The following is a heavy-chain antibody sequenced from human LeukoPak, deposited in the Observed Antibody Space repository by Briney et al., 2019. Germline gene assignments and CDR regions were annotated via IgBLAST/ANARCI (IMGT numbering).Heavy chain of an antibody. J-gene: IGHJ4*02. D-gene: IGHD2-2*01. CDR1: GYTFTGYY. V-gene: IGHV1-2*06. CDR3: ARGSRAYCSSTSCYPIDY. Sequence: ASVKVSCKASGYTFTGYYMHWVRQAPGQGLEWMGRINPNSGGTNYAQKFQGRVTMTRDTSISTAYMELSSLRSEDTAVYYCARGSRAYCSSTSCYPIDYWGQGTLVTVSS. CDR2: INPNSGGT.